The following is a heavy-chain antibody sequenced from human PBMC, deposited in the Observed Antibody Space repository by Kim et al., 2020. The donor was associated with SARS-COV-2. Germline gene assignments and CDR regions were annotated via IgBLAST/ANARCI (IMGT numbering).Heavy chain of an antibody. V-gene: IGHV4-39*01. CDR1: GGSISSSSYY. J-gene: IGHJ5*02. CDR2: IYYSGST. CDR3: ARPKGYYYDSSDWFDP. D-gene: IGHD3-22*01. Sequence: ETLSLTCTVSGGSISSSSYYWGWIRQPPGKGLEWIGSIYYSGSTYYNPSLKSRVTISVDTSKNRFSLKLSSVTAADTAVYYCARPKGYYYDSSDWFDPWGQGTLVTVSS.